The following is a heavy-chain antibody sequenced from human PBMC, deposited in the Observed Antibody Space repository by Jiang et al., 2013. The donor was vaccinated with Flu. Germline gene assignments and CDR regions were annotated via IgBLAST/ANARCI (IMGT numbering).Heavy chain of an antibody. Sequence: GAEVKKPGASVKSTPARLLVTGSLDYLIYWVRQAPGQRPEYMGWINPDAGNTGYSQNFQARVTITRDTSASTVHMELSGLTSEDTAVYYCARPSGNYLDSWGQGTLV. CDR1: VTGSLDYL. CDR2: INPDAGNT. V-gene: IGHV1-3*01. CDR3: ARPSGNYLDS. D-gene: IGHD1-26*01. J-gene: IGHJ4*02.